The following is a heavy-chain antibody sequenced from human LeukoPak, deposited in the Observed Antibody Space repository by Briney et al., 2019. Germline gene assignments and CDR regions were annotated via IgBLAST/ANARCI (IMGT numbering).Heavy chain of an antibody. J-gene: IGHJ6*02. CDR3: ARGNYYAMDV. Sequence: GGSPRLSCAASGFTFSSYWMHWGRQAPGKGLVWVSRISSDGSSTSNADSVKGRFTISRDNVKNTLYLQMNSLRAEDTGVYFCARGNYYAMDVWGQGTTVTVSS. CDR2: ISSDGSST. V-gene: IGHV3-74*01. CDR1: GFTFSSYW. D-gene: IGHD3-10*01.